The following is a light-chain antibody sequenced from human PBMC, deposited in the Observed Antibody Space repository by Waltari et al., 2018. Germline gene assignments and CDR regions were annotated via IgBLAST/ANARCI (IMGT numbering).Light chain of an antibody. CDR2: GAS. V-gene: IGKV3-15*01. Sequence: EIVMTQSPATLSVSPGERATLSCRASQSVSSNLAWYQQKPGQAPRLLIYGASTRATGIPAGLSGSGSETEFTLTISSLQSEDFAVYYCQQYKNWPWTFGLGTKVEIK. CDR1: QSVSSN. J-gene: IGKJ1*01. CDR3: QQYKNWPWT.